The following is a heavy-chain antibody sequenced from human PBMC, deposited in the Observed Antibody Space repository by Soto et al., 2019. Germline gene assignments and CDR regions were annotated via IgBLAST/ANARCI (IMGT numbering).Heavy chain of an antibody. CDR1: SGSFSGHY. CDR3: APQSSSWYGMDV. CDR2: INQSGST. J-gene: IGHJ6*02. D-gene: IGHD6-13*01. V-gene: IGHV4-34*01. Sequence: WETLSLTCAVYSGSFSGHYWNWIRQPPGKGLEWIGEINQSGSTNYNPSLKSRVTISLETSKNQFSLKLSSVTAADTAVYYCAPQSSSWYGMDVWGQGTTVTVSS.